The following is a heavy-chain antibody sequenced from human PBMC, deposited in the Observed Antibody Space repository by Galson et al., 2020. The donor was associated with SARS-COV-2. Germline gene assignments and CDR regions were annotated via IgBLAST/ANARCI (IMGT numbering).Heavy chain of an antibody. V-gene: IGHV4-39*01. CDR1: GGSISSSSYY. CDR3: ARQGTVTTGYYYYYGMDV. J-gene: IGHJ6*02. Sequence: SETLSLTCTVSGGSISSSSYYWGWIRQPPGKGLEWIGSIYYSGSTYYNPSLKSRVTISVDTSKNQFSLKLSSVTAADTAVYYCARQGTVTTGYYYYYGMDVWGQGTTVTVSS. D-gene: IGHD4-4*01. CDR2: IYYSGST.